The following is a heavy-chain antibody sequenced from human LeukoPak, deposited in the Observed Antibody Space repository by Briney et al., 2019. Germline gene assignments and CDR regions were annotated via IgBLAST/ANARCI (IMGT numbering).Heavy chain of an antibody. D-gene: IGHD3-3*01. CDR3: ATEKLLEGRYFFDF. J-gene: IGHJ4*02. V-gene: IGHV1-24*01. CDR1: GDTLNDLS. CDR2: FDPEDGET. Sequence: ASVKVSCKVSGDTLNDLSMHWVRQAPGKGLEWMGGFDPEDGETVYAQKFQGRVTMTEDTSTDTAYMELSSLTSDDTALYFCATEKLLEGRYFFDFWGRGTLVTVSS.